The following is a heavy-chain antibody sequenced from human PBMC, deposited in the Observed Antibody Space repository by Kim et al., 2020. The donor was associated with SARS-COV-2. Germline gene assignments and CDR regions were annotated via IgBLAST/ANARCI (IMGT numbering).Heavy chain of an antibody. Sequence: SETLSLTCTVSGASIGNNGYFWTWIRQPPGKGLEWIASLSCSRRTYYNPSLGRRVTTSLDTSKPQFSLQLTCVTAADTAVYHCARLYAFSGCYTAYYF. J-gene: IGHJ4*01. V-gene: IGHV4-39*01. CDR3: ARLYAFSGCYTAYYF. CDR2: LSCSRRT. D-gene: IGHD3-10*01. CDR1: GASIGNNGYF.